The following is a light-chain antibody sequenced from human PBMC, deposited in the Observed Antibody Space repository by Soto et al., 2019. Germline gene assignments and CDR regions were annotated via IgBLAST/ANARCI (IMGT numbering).Light chain of an antibody. CDR3: QQYGSSSWT. Sequence: EIVLTQSPGTLTSYPGERATLSCRASQSVSSNYFAWYQQKPGQAPRLLTYAASSRATGIPDRFSGSGSGTDFTLTISRLEPEDFAVYYCQQYGSSSWTFGQGTRVEI. V-gene: IGKV3-20*01. CDR1: QSVSSNY. J-gene: IGKJ1*01. CDR2: AAS.